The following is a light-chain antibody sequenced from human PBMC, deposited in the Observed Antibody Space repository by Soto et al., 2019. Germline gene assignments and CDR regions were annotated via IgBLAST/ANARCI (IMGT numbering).Light chain of an antibody. Sequence: SVLTKPPSASGTPGQRVTISCSGSSSNIGRDYVKWYQQLPGKAPKLLIYWNAQRPSGVPDRFSGSKSGTSASLAISGLRSEDEADYYCAAWDDSLSAVVFGGGTKLTVL. V-gene: IGLV1-47*01. CDR2: WNA. CDR3: AAWDDSLSAVV. CDR1: SSNIGRDY. J-gene: IGLJ2*01.